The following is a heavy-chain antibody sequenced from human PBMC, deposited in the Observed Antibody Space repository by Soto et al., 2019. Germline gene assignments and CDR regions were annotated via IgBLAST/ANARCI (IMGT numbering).Heavy chain of an antibody. CDR1: GFTFSNYW. CDR2: INSDGTST. V-gene: IGHV3-74*01. J-gene: IGHJ5*02. Sequence: PGGSLRLSCAASGFTFSNYWMHWVRQAPGKGLVWVSRINSDGTSTNHADSVKGRFTISRDNARNSLYLQMNSLRAEDTAVYYCASLLRASDLPWGQGTLVTVSS. CDR3: ASLLRASDLP.